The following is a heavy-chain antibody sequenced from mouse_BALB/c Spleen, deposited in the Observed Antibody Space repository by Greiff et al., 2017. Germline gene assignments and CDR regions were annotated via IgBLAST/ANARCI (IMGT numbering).Heavy chain of an antibody. CDR3: ARHYDDDGDY. CDR2: INPYNGAT. V-gene: IGHV1-31*01. J-gene: IGHJ2*01. CDR1: GYSFTGYY. Sequence: VQLQQSGPELVKPGASVKISCKASGYSFTGYYMHWVKQSHVKSLEWIGRINPYNGATSYNQNFKDKASLTVDKSSSTAYMELHSLTSEDSAVYYCARHYDDDGDYWGQGTTLTVSS. D-gene: IGHD2-4*01.